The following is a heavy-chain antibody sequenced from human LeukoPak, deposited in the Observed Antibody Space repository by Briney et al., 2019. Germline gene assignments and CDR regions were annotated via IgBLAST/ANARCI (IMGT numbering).Heavy chain of an antibody. Sequence: PSETLSLTCAVYGGSFSGYYWSWIRQPPGKGLEWIGEINHSGSTNYNPSLKSRVTISVDTSKNQFSLKLSSVTAADTAVYYCARPIRSRDNNWFDPWGQGTLVIVSS. J-gene: IGHJ5*02. D-gene: IGHD3-10*01. V-gene: IGHV4-34*01. CDR1: GGSFSGYY. CDR3: ARPIRSRDNNWFDP. CDR2: INHSGST.